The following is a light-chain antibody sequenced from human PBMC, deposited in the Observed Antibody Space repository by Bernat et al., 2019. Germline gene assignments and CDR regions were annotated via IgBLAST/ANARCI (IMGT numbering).Light chain of an antibody. J-gene: IGKJ3*01. CDR3: QQLRGFPPFA. CDR1: QGISNY. V-gene: IGKV1-16*02. Sequence: DIPMTQSPSSLSASVGDRVTITFRASQGISNYLAWVQQKPGKAPKSLIHAASRLQSGVPSKFSGSGSGTDFTLTISSLQPEDFAIYYCQQLRGFPPFAFGPGTKVDV. CDR2: AAS.